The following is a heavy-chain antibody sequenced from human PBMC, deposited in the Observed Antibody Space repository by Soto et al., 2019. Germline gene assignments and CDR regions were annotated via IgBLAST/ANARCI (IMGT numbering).Heavy chain of an antibody. D-gene: IGHD7-27*01. CDR3: ARVDHWGDYYYYYMDV. Sequence: SETLSLTCTVSGGSISSYYWSWIRQPPGKGLEWIGYIYYSGSTNYNPSLKSRVTISVDTSKNQFSLKLSSVTAADTGVYYCARVDHWGDYYYYYMDVWGKGTTVTVSS. CDR2: IYYSGST. J-gene: IGHJ6*03. V-gene: IGHV4-59*01. CDR1: GGSISSYY.